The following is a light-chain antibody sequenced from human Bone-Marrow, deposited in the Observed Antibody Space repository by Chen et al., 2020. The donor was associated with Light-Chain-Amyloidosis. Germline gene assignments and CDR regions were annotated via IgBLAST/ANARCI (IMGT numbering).Light chain of an antibody. V-gene: IGKV1-27*01. CDR1: QDIGTY. CDR2: DAS. Sequence: DIQMTQSPSSLSASVGDRVTVTCRASQDIGTYLAWYHQKPGTVPKLLVYDASDLESGVPSRFSASGSGADFTLTISSLQPEDVGTYYCQEYDDAPWTFGQGTKVEIK. CDR3: QEYDDAPWT. J-gene: IGKJ1*01.